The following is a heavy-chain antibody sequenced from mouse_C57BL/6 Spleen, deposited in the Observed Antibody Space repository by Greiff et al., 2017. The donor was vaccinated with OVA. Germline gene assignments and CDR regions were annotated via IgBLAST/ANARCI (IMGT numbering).Heavy chain of an antibody. CDR2: IYPGDGDT. CDR1: GYAFSSSW. Sequence: VKLQQSGPELVKPGASVKISCKASGYAFSSSWMNWVKQRPGKGLEWIGRIYPGDGDTNYNGKFKGKATLTADKSSSTAYMQLSSLTSEDSAVYFCARYMDYWGQGTSVTVSS. V-gene: IGHV1-82*01. J-gene: IGHJ4*01. CDR3: ARYMDY.